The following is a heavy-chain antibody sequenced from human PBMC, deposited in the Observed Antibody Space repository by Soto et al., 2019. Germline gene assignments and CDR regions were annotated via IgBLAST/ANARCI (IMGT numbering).Heavy chain of an antibody. J-gene: IGHJ6*02. Sequence: VASVKVSCKASGGTFSSYAISWVRQAPGQGLEWMGGIIPIFGTANYAQKFQGRVTITADESTSTAYMELSSLRSEDTAVYYCARAHYSSSWASYYYYGMDVWGQGTTVTVSS. V-gene: IGHV1-69*13. CDR3: ARAHYSSSWASYYYYGMDV. CDR2: IIPIFGTA. D-gene: IGHD6-13*01. CDR1: GGTFSSYA.